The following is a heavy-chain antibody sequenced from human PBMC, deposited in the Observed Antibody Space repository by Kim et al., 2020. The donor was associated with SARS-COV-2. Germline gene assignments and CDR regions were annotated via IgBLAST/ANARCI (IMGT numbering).Heavy chain of an antibody. Sequence: ASVKVSCKASGYTFTSYAMHWVRQAPGQRLEWMGWINAGNGNTKYSQKFQGRVTITRDTSASTAYMELSSLRSEDTAVYYCARGEKAAADRLRPDWYFDLWGRGTLVTVSS. D-gene: IGHD6-13*01. J-gene: IGHJ2*01. V-gene: IGHV1-3*01. CDR3: ARGEKAAADRLRPDWYFDL. CDR1: GYTFTSYA. CDR2: INAGNGNT.